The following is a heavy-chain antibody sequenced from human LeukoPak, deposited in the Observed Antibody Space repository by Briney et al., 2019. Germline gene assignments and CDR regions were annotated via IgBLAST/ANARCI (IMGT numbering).Heavy chain of an antibody. Sequence: SETLSLTCTVSGGSISSGGNYWSWIRQHPGKGLKWIGYIYYSGSTYYNPSLKSRVTISLDTSKNQFSLKLTSVTAADTAVYYCARDRWFDPWGQGTLVTVSS. V-gene: IGHV4-31*03. CDR1: GGSISSGGNY. J-gene: IGHJ5*02. CDR2: IYYSGST. CDR3: ARDRWFDP.